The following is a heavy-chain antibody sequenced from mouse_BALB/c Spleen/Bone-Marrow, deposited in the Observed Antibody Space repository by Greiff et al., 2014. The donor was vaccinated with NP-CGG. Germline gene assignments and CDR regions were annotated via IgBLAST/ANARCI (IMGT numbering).Heavy chain of an antibody. CDR3: ARYYYGSSYFDY. CDR2: IDPANGNT. J-gene: IGHJ2*01. CDR1: GFNIKDTY. D-gene: IGHD1-1*01. V-gene: IGHV14-3*02. Sequence: EVQRVESGAELVKPGASVKLSCTASGFNIKDTYMHWVKQRPEQGLEWIGRIDPANGNTKYDPKFQGKATITAVTSSNTAYLQLSSLTSEDTAVYYCARYYYGSSYFDYWGQGTTLTVSS.